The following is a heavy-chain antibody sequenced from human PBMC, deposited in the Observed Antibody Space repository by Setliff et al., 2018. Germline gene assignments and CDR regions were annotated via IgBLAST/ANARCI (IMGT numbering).Heavy chain of an antibody. CDR3: ATGLLNKERGLWVREYYYYMDV. CDR2: FDPEDGET. D-gene: IGHD3-10*01. Sequence: ASVKVSCKVSGYTLTELSMHWVRQAPGKGLEWMGGFDPEDGETIYAQKFQGRVTMTEDTSTDTAYMELSSLRSEDTAVYYCATGLLNKERGLWVREYYYYMDVWGKGTTVTVSS. CDR1: GYTLTELS. J-gene: IGHJ6*03. V-gene: IGHV1-24*01.